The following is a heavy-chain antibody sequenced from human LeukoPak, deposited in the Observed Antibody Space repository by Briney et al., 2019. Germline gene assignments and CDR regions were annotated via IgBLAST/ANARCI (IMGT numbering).Heavy chain of an antibody. CDR3: ARGRRYYYDSSGYYFGY. Sequence: SQTLSLTCAISGDSVSINSAAWNWIRQSPSRGLEWLGRTYYRSKWYNDYAVSVKGRITINPDTSKNQFSLQLNSVTPEDTAVYYCARGRRYYYDSSGYYFGYWGQGTLVTVSS. V-gene: IGHV6-1*01. CDR2: TYYRSKWYN. D-gene: IGHD3-22*01. CDR1: GDSVSINSAA. J-gene: IGHJ4*02.